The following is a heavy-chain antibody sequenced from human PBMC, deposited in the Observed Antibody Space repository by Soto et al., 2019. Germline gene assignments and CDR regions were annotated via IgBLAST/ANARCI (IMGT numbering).Heavy chain of an antibody. CDR1: GFTFSSYG. D-gene: IGHD2-2*01. CDR3: AKELWRDIVVVPAAKSGGNYYYYGMDV. J-gene: IGHJ6*02. V-gene: IGHV3-30*18. Sequence: PGGSLRLSCAASGFTFSSYGMHWVRQAPGKGLELVAVISYDGSNKYYADSVKGRFTISRDNSKNTLYLQMNSLRAEDTAVYYCAKELWRDIVVVPAAKSGGNYYYYGMDVWGQGTTVTVSS. CDR2: ISYDGSNK.